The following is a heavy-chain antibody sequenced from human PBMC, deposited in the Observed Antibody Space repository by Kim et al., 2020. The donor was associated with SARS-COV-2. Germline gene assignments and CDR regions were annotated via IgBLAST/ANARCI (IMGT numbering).Heavy chain of an antibody. J-gene: IGHJ5*02. CDR1: GGSFSGYY. Sequence: SETLSLTCAVYGGSFSGYYWSWIRQPPGKGLEWIGEINHSGSTNYNPSLKSRVTISVDTSKNQFSLKLSSVTAADTAVYYCARGGVPVAMPIGGGVWFDPWGQGTLVTVSS. CDR3: ARGGVPVAMPIGGGVWFDP. CDR2: INHSGST. D-gene: IGHD2-2*01. V-gene: IGHV4-34*01.